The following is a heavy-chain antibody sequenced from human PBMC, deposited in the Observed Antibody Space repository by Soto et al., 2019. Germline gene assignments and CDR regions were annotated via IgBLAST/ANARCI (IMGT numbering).Heavy chain of an antibody. D-gene: IGHD3-10*01. CDR3: ATHQGYYGSGSYCFDY. V-gene: IGHV4-39*01. CDR2: IYYSGGT. J-gene: IGHJ4*02. CDR1: GGSISRSSYY. Sequence: ASETLSLTCTVSGGSISRSSYYWGWIRQPPGKGLEWIGSIYYSGGTYYNPSLKSRVTISVDTSKNQFSLKLSSMTAADAAVYYCATHQGYYGSGSYCFDYWGLGTQVTVSS.